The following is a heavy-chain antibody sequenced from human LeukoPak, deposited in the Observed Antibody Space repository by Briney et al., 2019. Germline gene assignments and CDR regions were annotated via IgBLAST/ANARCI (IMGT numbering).Heavy chain of an antibody. CDR3: ARGLYGSGSYYQSLRRKYYYGMDV. J-gene: IGHJ6*02. V-gene: IGHV6-1*01. Sequence: SQTLSLTCAISGDSVSSNSAAWNWIRQSPSRGLEWLGRTYYRSKWYNDYAVSVRSRITINPDTSKNQFSLKLSSVTAADTAVYYCARGLYGSGSYYQSLRRKYYYGMDVWGQGTTVTVSS. D-gene: IGHD3-10*01. CDR1: GDSVSSNSAA. CDR2: TYYRSKWYN.